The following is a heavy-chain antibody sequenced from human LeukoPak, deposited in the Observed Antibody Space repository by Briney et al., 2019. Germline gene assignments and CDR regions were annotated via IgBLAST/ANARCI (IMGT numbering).Heavy chain of an antibody. J-gene: IGHJ5*02. V-gene: IGHV4-34*01. D-gene: IGHD3-3*01. CDR2: IKHSGIR. CDR1: GGSFGGHY. Sequence: SETLSLTCAVYGGSFGGHYWNWIRQPPGEGLEWIGEIKHSGIRNYNPSPKSRVTISLDTSKNHFSLKLSSVTAADTAVYYCAGRRITIFGEVIRSRRHYFDPWGQGSLVTVSS. CDR3: AGRRITIFGEVIRSRRHYFDP.